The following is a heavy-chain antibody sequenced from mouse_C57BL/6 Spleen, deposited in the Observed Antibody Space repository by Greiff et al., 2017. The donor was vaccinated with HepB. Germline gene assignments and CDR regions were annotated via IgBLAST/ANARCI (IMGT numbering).Heavy chain of an antibody. D-gene: IGHD1-1*01. V-gene: IGHV1-76*01. J-gene: IGHJ2*01. Sequence: VKLMESGAELVRPGASVKLSCKASGYTFTDYYINWVKQRPGQGLEWIARIYPGSGNTYYNEKFKGKATLTAEKSSSTAYMQLSSLTSEDSAVYFCARLGSNYFDYWGQGTTLTVSS. CDR2: IYPGSGNT. CDR3: ARLGSNYFDY. CDR1: GYTFTDYY.